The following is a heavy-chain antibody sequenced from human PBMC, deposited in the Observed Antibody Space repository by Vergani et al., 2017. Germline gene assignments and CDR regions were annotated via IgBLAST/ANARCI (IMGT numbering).Heavy chain of an antibody. CDR2: IYYSGST. CDR3: ARVLSGLLDY. D-gene: IGHD2/OR15-2a*01. V-gene: IGHV4-59*01. CDR1: GSSISSYY. J-gene: IGHJ4*02. Sequence: QVQLQESGPGLVKPSETLSLTCTVSGSSISSYYWSWIRQPPGKGLEWIGYIYYSGSTNYNPSLKSRVTISVDTSKNQFSLKLSSVTAADTAVYYCARVLSGLLDYWGQGTLVTVSS.